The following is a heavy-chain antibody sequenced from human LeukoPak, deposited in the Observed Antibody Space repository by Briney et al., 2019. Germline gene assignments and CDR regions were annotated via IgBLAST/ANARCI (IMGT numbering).Heavy chain of an antibody. Sequence: GGTLRLSCAASGFTFSSFAMSWVRQPPGKGLEWVSALSGSGTNTYFADSVKGRFTISRDNSKNTLYLQMNRLRVEDTAVYYCARWDYYGRGAFDIWGQGTMVTVSS. CDR3: ARWDYYGRGAFDI. CDR1: GFTFSSFA. CDR2: LSGSGTNT. D-gene: IGHD3-10*01. V-gene: IGHV3-23*01. J-gene: IGHJ3*02.